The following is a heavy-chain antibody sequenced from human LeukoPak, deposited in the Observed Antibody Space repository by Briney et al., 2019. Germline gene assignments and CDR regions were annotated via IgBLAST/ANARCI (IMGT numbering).Heavy chain of an antibody. CDR2: ISSGNTI. CDR3: ARRRDFDY. CDR1: GFTLSTYS. J-gene: IGHJ4*02. D-gene: IGHD6-6*01. V-gene: IGHV3-48*04. Sequence: GGSLRLSCAASGFTLSTYSMNWVRQAPGKGLGWVSYISSGNTIYYADSVKGRFTISRDNAKNSLFLQMNSLRAEDTAVYYCARRRDFDYWGQGTLVAVSS.